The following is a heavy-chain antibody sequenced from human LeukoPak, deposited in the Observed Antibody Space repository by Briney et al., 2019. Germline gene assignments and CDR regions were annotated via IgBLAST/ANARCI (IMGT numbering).Heavy chain of an antibody. V-gene: IGHV1-18*01. CDR2: ISAYNGNT. CDR1: GYTFTSYG. CDR3: AANWGSHYFDY. D-gene: IGHD7-27*01. Sequence: ASVKVSCKASGYTFTSYGISWVRQAPGQGLEWMGWISAYNGNTNYAQKLQGRVTMTTDTSTSTAYMELSSLRSEDTAVYYCAANWGSHYFDYWGQGTLVTVSS. J-gene: IGHJ4*02.